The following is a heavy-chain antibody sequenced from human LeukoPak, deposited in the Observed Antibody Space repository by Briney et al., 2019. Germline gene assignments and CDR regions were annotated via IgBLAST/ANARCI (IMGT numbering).Heavy chain of an antibody. CDR3: ARDRLIKDYYDSSGYYYVPYY. Sequence: GGSLRLSCAASGFTFSSYAMSWVRQAPGKGLEWVSAISGSGSSTYYADSVKGRFTISRDNSKNTLYLQMSSLRAEDTAVYYCARDRLIKDYYDSSGYYYVPYYWGQGTLVTVSS. CDR1: GFTFSSYA. J-gene: IGHJ4*02. V-gene: IGHV3-23*01. CDR2: ISGSGSST. D-gene: IGHD3-22*01.